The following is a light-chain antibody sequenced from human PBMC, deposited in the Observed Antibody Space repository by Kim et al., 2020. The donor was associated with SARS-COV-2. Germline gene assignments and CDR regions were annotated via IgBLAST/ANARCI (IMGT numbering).Light chain of an antibody. J-gene: IGKJ4*01. CDR2: GAS. Sequence: IVMTQSPATLSVSPGERVTLSCRASQSVRNNLAWYQQRPGQAPRLLIYGASTRATDISARFSGGGSGTEFTLTIRSLQSEDFAVYYCQQYNDWPLLTFGGGTKVDIK. CDR1: QSVRNN. V-gene: IGKV3-15*01. CDR3: QQYNDWPLLT.